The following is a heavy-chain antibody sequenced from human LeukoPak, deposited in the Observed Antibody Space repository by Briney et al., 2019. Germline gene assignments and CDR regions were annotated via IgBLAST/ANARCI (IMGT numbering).Heavy chain of an antibody. CDR2: IYYSGST. CDR1: GGSISISSYY. D-gene: IGHD1-26*01. J-gene: IGHJ4*02. V-gene: IGHV4-39*01. CDR3: ARTQTVGSKWEPIPYYFDY. Sequence: PSETLSLTCTVSGGSISISSYYWGWIRQPPGKGLEWIGSIYYSGSTYYNPSLKSRVTISVDTSKNQFSLKLSSVTAADTAVYYCARTQTVGSKWEPIPYYFDYWGQGTLVTVSS.